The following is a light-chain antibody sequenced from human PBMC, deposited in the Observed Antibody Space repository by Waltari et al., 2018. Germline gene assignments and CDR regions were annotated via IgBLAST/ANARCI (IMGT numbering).Light chain of an antibody. J-gene: IGLJ3*02. CDR3: GTWDSSLSAGRV. Sequence: QSVLTQPPSVSAAPGQRVTIPCSGSSSNIGKNYVSWSQHVPGTAPKLLIYDNNQRPSGIPDRFSGSKSGTSATLGITGLQTGDEADYYCGTWDSSLSAGRVFGGGTKLTVL. V-gene: IGLV1-51*01. CDR2: DNN. CDR1: SSNIGKNY.